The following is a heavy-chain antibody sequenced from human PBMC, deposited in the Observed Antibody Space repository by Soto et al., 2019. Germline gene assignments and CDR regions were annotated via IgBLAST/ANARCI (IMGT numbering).Heavy chain of an antibody. CDR2: IYYTGST. CDR3: TRVGGYYGDYPNFDY. J-gene: IGHJ4*02. CDR1: GSSISPFY. V-gene: IGHV4-59*01. Sequence: PSETLSLTCTVSGSSISPFYWSWIRQPPGKGLEWIGYIYYTGSTKYNPSLKSRVTLSLGTSRNRLSLKLSSVTAADTAVYYCTRVGGYYGDYPNFDYWGPGTLVTVSS. D-gene: IGHD4-17*01.